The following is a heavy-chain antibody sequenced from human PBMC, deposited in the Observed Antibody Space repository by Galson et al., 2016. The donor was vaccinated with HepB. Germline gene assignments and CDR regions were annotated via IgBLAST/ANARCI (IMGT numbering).Heavy chain of an antibody. D-gene: IGHD2-21*01. J-gene: IGHJ4*02. CDR1: GFTFSSYG. Sequence: SLRLSCAASGFTFSSYGMHWVRQAPGKGLEWVAVIWYDGSNKYYADSVKGRFTISRDNSKNTLYLQMNSLRAEDTAVYYCAVRGCWRPGFDYWGQGTLVTVSS. V-gene: IGHV3-33*01. CDR3: AVRGCWRPGFDY. CDR2: IWYDGSNK.